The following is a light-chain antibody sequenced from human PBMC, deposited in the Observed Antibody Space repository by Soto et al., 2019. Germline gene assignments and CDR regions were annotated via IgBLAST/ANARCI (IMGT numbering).Light chain of an antibody. V-gene: IGLV2-14*01. CDR3: SSYTSSSSGV. CDR2: EVR. J-gene: IGLJ1*01. CDR1: SSDVGGFNY. Sequence: QSALTQPASVSGSPGQSITISCTGTSSDVGGFNYVSWYXXXXGXTPKLLIYEVRLRPTGVSDRFSGSKSGNTASLTISGLQAEDEADYYCSSYTSSSSGVFGTGTKVTVL.